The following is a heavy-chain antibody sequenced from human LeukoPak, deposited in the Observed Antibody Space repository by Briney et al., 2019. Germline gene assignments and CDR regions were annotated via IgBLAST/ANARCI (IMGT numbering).Heavy chain of an antibody. Sequence: GGSLRLSCAASGFTFSDYYMSWIRQAPGKGLEWVGRIKSKTDGGTTDYAAPVKGRFTISRDDSKNTLYLQMNSLKTEDTAVYYCTTDIVVPAPWFDPWGQGTLVTVSS. D-gene: IGHD2-2*01. CDR2: IKSKTDGGTT. V-gene: IGHV3-15*01. J-gene: IGHJ5*02. CDR3: TTDIVVPAPWFDP. CDR1: GFTFSDYY.